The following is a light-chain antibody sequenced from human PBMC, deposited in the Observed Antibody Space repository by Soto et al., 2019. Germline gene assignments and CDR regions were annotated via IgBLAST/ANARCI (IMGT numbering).Light chain of an antibody. CDR3: QQRNFWLT. CDR2: DIS. CDR1: QSVARF. Sequence: DIVLTQSPATLSLSPGERATLSCRASQSVARFLAWYQQKPGQAPRLLIYDISNRAAGIPARFSGSGSGTDFTLTISSLEPEDFSDYYCQQRNFWLTFGGGTKVDIK. V-gene: IGKV3-11*01. J-gene: IGKJ4*01.